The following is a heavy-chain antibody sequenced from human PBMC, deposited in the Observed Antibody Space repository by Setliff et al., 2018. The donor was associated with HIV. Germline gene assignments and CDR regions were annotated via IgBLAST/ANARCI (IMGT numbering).Heavy chain of an antibody. D-gene: IGHD5-18*01. Sequence: ETLSLTCAVSAYSISSGYYWGWIRQPPGKGLEWVSVIYSDGSTYYADSVKGRFTISRDNSKNTLYLQMNSLRAEDTAVYYCAREWDTDMAHFDYWGQGTLVTVSS. CDR1: AYSISSGYY. CDR2: IYSDGST. CDR3: AREWDTDMAHFDY. V-gene: IGHV3-53*01. J-gene: IGHJ4*02.